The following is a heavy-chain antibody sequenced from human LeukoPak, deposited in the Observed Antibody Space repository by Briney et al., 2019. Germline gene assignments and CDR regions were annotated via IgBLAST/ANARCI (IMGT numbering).Heavy chain of an antibody. CDR1: GFTFSNYD. D-gene: IGHD5-24*01. Sequence: GGSLRLSCAASGFTFSNYDMNWVRQARGEGLEWVSGVSYNGAETYYVDSVKGRFIISRDTSKNTLYLQMNSLRAEDTAVYYCAKRVRDGDNSPIDYWGQGTLVTVSS. CDR2: VSYNGAET. CDR3: AKRVRDGDNSPIDY. J-gene: IGHJ4*02. V-gene: IGHV3-23*01.